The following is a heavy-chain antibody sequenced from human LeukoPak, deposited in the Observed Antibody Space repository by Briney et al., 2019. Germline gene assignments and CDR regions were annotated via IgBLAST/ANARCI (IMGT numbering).Heavy chain of an antibody. CDR1: GFTFNEYA. CDR3: VKGRTRADS. Sequence: NPGGSLRLSCTASGFTFNEYAMSWFRQAPGKGLVWVGFIRSKGSGGTIEYAASVKGRFTLSRDDSKSIVSLQMNSLQSEDTAVYYCVKGRTRADSWGQGTLVTVSS. D-gene: IGHD3-3*01. CDR2: IRSKGSGGTI. J-gene: IGHJ4*02. V-gene: IGHV3-49*05.